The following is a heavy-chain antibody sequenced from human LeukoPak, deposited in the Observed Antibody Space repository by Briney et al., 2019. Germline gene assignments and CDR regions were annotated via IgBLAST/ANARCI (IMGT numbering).Heavy chain of an antibody. CDR3: AKVANYYGSGSSLYYYYYMDV. D-gene: IGHD3-10*01. CDR1: GFTFSSYG. V-gene: IGHV3-30*02. Sequence: PGGSLRLSCAASGFTFSSYGMHWVRQAPGKGLEWVAFIRYDGSNKYYADSVKGRFTISRDNSKNTLYLQMNSLRAEDTAVYYCAKVANYYGSGSSLYYYYYMDVWGKGTTVTVSS. J-gene: IGHJ6*03. CDR2: IRYDGSNK.